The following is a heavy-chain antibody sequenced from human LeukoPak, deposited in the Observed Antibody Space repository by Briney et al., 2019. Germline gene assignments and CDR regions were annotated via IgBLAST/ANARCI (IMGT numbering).Heavy chain of an antibody. Sequence: SETLSLTCTVSGYSISSGYYWGWIRQPSGKGLEWIGSIYHSGSTSYNPSLKSRVTISVDTSKNQFSLKLSSVTAADTAVYFCARYCSSTSCVFMGVDYWGQGTLVSVSS. D-gene: IGHD2-2*01. CDR2: IYHSGST. J-gene: IGHJ4*02. CDR3: ARYCSSTSCVFMGVDY. V-gene: IGHV4-38-2*02. CDR1: GYSISSGYY.